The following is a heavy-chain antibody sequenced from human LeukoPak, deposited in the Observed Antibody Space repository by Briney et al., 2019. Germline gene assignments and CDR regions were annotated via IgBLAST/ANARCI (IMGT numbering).Heavy chain of an antibody. V-gene: IGHV1-69*05. CDR3: ARVGSSSWSNGYDY. D-gene: IGHD6-13*01. Sequence: VASVKVSCKASGGTFSSYAISWVRQAPGQGLEWMGGIIPIFGTANYAQKFQGRVTITTDESTSTAYMELSSLRSEDTAVYYCARVGSSSWSNGYDYWGQGTRVTVSS. CDR2: IIPIFGTA. J-gene: IGHJ4*02. CDR1: GGTFSSYA.